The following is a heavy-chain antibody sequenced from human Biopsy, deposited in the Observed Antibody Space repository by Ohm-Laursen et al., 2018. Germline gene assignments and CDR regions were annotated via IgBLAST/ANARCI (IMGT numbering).Heavy chain of an antibody. Sequence: SLRLSCAASGFDFRNYDLTWIRQAPGKGLEWVASLAFSSGRTYYADSVKGRFTISRDDSQNTLYLQMDSLRVVDTAVYHCAKYQLPATATSILDYWGQGALVTVSS. V-gene: IGHV3-23*01. CDR3: AKYQLPATATSILDY. CDR2: LAFSSGRT. J-gene: IGHJ4*02. D-gene: IGHD4-17*01. CDR1: GFDFRNYD.